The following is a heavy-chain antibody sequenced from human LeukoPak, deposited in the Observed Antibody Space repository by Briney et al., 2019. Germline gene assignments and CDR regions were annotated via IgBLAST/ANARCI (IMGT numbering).Heavy chain of an antibody. CDR2: IYYSGST. V-gene: IGHV4-30-4*01. CDR1: GGSISSGDYY. J-gene: IGHJ4*02. D-gene: IGHD3-10*01. CDR3: ARFPLRRFGELFLFDY. Sequence: SETLSLTCTVSGGSISSGDYYWSWIRQPPGKGLEWIGYIYYSGSTYYNPSLKSRVTISVDTSKNQFSLKLSSVTAADTAVYYCARFPLRRFGELFLFDYWGQGTLVTVSS.